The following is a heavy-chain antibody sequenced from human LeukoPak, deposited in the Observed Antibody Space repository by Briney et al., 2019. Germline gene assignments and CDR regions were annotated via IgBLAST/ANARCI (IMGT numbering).Heavy chain of an antibody. CDR2: INAGNGNT. CDR1: GYTFTSYA. Sequence: ASVKVSCKASGYTFTSYAMHWVRQAPGQRLEWMGWINAGNGNTKYSQKFQGRVTITRDTSASTAYMELSSLRSEDTAVYYCARDGDYTDYYYYGMDAWGQGTTVTVSS. V-gene: IGHV1-3*01. CDR3: ARDGDYTDYYYYGMDA. J-gene: IGHJ6*02. D-gene: IGHD4-11*01.